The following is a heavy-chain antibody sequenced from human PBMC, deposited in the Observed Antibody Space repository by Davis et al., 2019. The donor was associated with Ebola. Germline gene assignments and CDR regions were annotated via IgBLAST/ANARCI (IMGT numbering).Heavy chain of an antibody. V-gene: IGHV3-30*09. D-gene: IGHD1-26*01. CDR1: GFTLSIYT. Sequence: PGGSLRLSCAASGFTLSIYTMHWVRQAPGKGLEWVAAISSDGRNKHYADSVRGRVVISRDTSKDTLYLPMSDLRAEDTAVYYCARGREDYLDYWGQGTLVTVSS. CDR3: ARGREDYLDY. J-gene: IGHJ4*02. CDR2: ISSDGRNK.